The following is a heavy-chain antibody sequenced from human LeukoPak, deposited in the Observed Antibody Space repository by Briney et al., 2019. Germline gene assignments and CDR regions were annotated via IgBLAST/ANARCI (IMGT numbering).Heavy chain of an antibody. J-gene: IGHJ5*02. Sequence: GGSLRLSCAASGFTFSSYAMSWVRPAPGKGLEWVSAISGSGGSTYYADSVKGRFTISRDNSKNTLYLQMNSLRAEDTAVYYCAKLGIVVVVAATTWFDPWGQGTLVTVSS. CDR1: GFTFSSYA. CDR3: AKLGIVVVVAATTWFDP. CDR2: ISGSGGST. D-gene: IGHD2-15*01. V-gene: IGHV3-23*01.